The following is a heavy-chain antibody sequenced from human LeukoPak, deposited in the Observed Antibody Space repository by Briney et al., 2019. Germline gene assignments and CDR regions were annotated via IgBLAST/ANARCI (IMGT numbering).Heavy chain of an antibody. J-gene: IGHJ3*02. CDR3: AREGAYYYGSGSYYRGYAFDI. Sequence: GGSLRLSCAASGFTFSSYWMSWVRQAPGKGLEWVANIKQDGSEKYYVGSVKGRFTISRDNAKNSLYLQMISLRAEDTAVYYCAREGAYYYGSGSYYRGYAFDIWGQGTMVTVSS. CDR1: GFTFSSYW. CDR2: IKQDGSEK. D-gene: IGHD3-10*01. V-gene: IGHV3-7*03.